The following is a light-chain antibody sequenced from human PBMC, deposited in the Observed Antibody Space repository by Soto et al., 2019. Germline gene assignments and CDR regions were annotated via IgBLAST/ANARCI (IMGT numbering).Light chain of an antibody. Sequence: DVVMTQSPLSLPVTLGQPASISCRSSQSLLYSDGNTVLNWFHQRRGQSPRRLIYKVSNRDSGVPDRFSGSRSGTDFTLKISRVEAEDVGFYYCMPGPLRPITFGGGTKVEIK. J-gene: IGKJ4*01. CDR1: QSLLYSDGNTV. V-gene: IGKV2-30*01. CDR2: KVS. CDR3: MPGPLRPIT.